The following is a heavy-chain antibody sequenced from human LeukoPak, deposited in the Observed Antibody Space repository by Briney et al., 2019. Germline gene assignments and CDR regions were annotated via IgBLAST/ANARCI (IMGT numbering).Heavy chain of an antibody. CDR3: ARSNDYGSGSNDY. Sequence: GGSLRLSCAVSGLTFSISGIHWVRQAPGKGLEWVTVISYDGRDKYYADSVKGRFTISRDNSKNTLYLQMNSLRSDDTAVYYCARSNDYGSGSNDYWGQGTLVTVSS. D-gene: IGHD3-10*01. J-gene: IGHJ4*02. V-gene: IGHV3-30*19. CDR2: ISYDGRDK. CDR1: GLTFSISG.